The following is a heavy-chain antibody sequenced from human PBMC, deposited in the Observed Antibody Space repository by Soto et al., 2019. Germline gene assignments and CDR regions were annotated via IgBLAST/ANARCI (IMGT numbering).Heavy chain of an antibody. CDR1: GFTFSSYA. CDR2: ISGSGGST. J-gene: IGHJ6*02. CDR3: AKVSVWRIRLRWIPNGMDV. V-gene: IGHV3-23*01. D-gene: IGHD4-17*01. Sequence: GGSLRLSCAASGFTFSSYAMSWVRQAPGKGLEWVSAISGSGGSTYYADSVKGRFTISRDNSKNTLYLQMNSLRAEDTAVCYWAKVSVWRIRLRWIPNGMDVGGQGTTVTVSS.